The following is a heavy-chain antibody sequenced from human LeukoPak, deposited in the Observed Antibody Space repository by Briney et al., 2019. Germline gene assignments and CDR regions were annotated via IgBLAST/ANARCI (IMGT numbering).Heavy chain of an antibody. CDR1: GFTFSSYA. D-gene: IGHD1-26*01. CDR2: ISYDGSNK. J-gene: IGHJ6*03. V-gene: IGHV3-30-3*01. CDR3: ARGGIVEANDYYYMDV. Sequence: GGSLRLSCAASGFTFSSYAMHWVRQAPGKGLEWVAVISYDGSNKYYADSVKGRFTISRDNSKNTLYLQMNSLRAEDTAVYYCARGGIVEANDYYYMDVWGKGTTVTVSS.